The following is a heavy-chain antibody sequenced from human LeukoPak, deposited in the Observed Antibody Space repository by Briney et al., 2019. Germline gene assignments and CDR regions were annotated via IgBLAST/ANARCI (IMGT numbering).Heavy chain of an antibody. CDR2: IYYSGST. D-gene: IGHD2-15*01. V-gene: IGHV4-30-4*01. Sequence: PSETLSLTCTVSGGSISSGDYYWSWIRQPPGKGLEWIGYIYYSGSTYDNPSLKSRVTISVDTSKNQFFLKLSSVTAADTAVYFCARAPGVGYCSGGSCPVDYWGQGTLVTVSS. CDR3: ARAPGVGYCSGGSCPVDY. CDR1: GGSISSGDYY. J-gene: IGHJ4*02.